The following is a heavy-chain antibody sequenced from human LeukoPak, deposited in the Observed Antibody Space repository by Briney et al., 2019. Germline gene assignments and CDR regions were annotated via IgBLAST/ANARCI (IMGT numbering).Heavy chain of an antibody. D-gene: IGHD6-19*01. CDR3: ARDRSVADTYYYGMDV. Sequence: GGSLRLSCAASGFTFSSYGMSWVRQAPGKGLEWVSTISGSGGSTYYPDSVKGRFTISRDNALNSLYLQMNSLRAEDTAVYYCARDRSVADTYYYGMDVWGQGTTVTVSS. J-gene: IGHJ6*02. CDR2: ISGSGGST. V-gene: IGHV3-23*01. CDR1: GFTFSSYG.